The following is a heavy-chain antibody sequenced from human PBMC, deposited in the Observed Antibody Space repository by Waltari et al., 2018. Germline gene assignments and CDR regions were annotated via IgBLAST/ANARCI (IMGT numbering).Heavy chain of an antibody. Sequence: QVQLQELGPGLVKPSEALSLTCAVSAYSISSTYCWGWIRQPPGKGLEWIGSICHSGSTYYNPSLKSRVSISVDTSKNQFSLKLSSVTAADTAVYYCTRESSATDYYMDVWGKGTTVTVSS. CDR1: AYSISSTYC. D-gene: IGHD5-12*01. V-gene: IGHV4-38-2*02. J-gene: IGHJ6*03. CDR3: TRESSATDYYMDV. CDR2: ICHSGST.